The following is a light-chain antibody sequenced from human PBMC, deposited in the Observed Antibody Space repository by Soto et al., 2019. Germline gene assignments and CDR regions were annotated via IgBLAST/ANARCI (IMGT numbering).Light chain of an antibody. V-gene: IGKV1-5*03. CDR3: QHYNTYSWFT. CDR2: QAS. CDR1: QSISNY. Sequence: DIQMTQSPSTLSASVGDRVTITCRASQSISNYLAWYQQKPGKAPKLLIYQASSLESGVPSRFSGSGSGTEFTLTISRVQPDDFATYYCQHYNTYSWFTFGPGTKVDIK. J-gene: IGKJ3*01.